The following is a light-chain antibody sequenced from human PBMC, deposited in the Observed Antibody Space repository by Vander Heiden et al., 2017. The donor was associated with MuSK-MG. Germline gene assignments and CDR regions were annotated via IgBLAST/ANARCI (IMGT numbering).Light chain of an antibody. J-gene: IGKJ2*01. V-gene: IGKV1-39*01. CDR1: QSISTY. Sequence: DIQMTQSPSSLSASVGDRVTITCRASQSISTYLSWYKQRAGKAPNLLIYGASSLQSRVPSRFSGSGSGTDFPLTILSLQPQDFGTYCCQQSDSTSYTFGQGTKLEIK. CDR2: GAS. CDR3: QQSDSTSYT.